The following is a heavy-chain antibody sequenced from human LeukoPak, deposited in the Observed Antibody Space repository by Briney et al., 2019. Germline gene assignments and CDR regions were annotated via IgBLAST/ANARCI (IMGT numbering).Heavy chain of an antibody. D-gene: IGHD1-7*01. CDR3: AKKLELRGYFDY. CDR1: DGSLSGYY. V-gene: IGHV3-23*01. CDR2: ISGSGGST. J-gene: IGHJ4*02. Sequence: ETLSLTCAVYDGSLSGYYWGWIRQPPGKGLEWVSAISGSGGSTYYADSVKGRFTISRDNSKNTLYLQMNSLRAEDTAVYYCAKKLELRGYFDYWGQGTLVTVSS.